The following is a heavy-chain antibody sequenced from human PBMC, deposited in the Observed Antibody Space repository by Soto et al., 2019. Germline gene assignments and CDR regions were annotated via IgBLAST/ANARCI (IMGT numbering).Heavy chain of an antibody. CDR1: GFTFSSYA. Sequence: PVGSLRLSCAASGFTFSSYAMSWVRQAPGKGLEWVSAISGSGGSTYYADSVKGRFTISRDNSKNTLYLQMNSLRAEDTAVYYCAKDRGTLNYYDSSGYLPVAWGQGTLVTVSS. D-gene: IGHD3-22*01. V-gene: IGHV3-23*01. CDR2: ISGSGGST. J-gene: IGHJ5*02. CDR3: AKDRGTLNYYDSSGYLPVA.